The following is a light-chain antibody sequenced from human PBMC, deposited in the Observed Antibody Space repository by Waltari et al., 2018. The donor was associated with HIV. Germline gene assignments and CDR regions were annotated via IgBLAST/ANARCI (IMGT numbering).Light chain of an antibody. CDR1: NFGKRG. J-gene: IGLJ3*02. V-gene: IGLV3-21*01. CDR2: DNV. Sequence: YVLTQPPSLSLAPWEMATLTCGGTNFGKRGVHWYQLKSGQAPLLVIFDNVDRPSRITERFSGSISGFTATLAISRVEPGDEAVYYCQVWDRPSDQWVFGGGTTLIV. CDR3: QVWDRPSDQWV.